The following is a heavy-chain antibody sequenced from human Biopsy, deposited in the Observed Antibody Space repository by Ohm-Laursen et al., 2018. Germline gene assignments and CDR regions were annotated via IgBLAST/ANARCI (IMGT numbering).Heavy chain of an antibody. CDR3: ARDDAVTVIRGLYY. CDR1: GGSISDSTYH. Sequence: GTLSLTCTVSGGSISDSTYHWGWIRQSPGKGLEWIGNIYYSGNTDYSPSLKSRATISIDKSKNQFFLKLSSVTAEDTAVYYCARDDAVTVIRGLYYWGQGALVTVSS. J-gene: IGHJ4*02. CDR2: IYYSGNT. D-gene: IGHD2-21*02. V-gene: IGHV4-39*07.